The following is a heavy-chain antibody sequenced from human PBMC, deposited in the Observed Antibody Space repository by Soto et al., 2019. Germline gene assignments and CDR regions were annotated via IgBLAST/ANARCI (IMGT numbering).Heavy chain of an antibody. Sequence: PGGSLRLSCAASGFTFSSYSMSWVRQAPGKGLEWVSAITGSGGSTYYADSVKGRFTISRDNSKNTLYLQMNSLRAEGTAVYYCAKEGDLIGYNYGSCFDYWGQGTLVTVSS. D-gene: IGHD5-18*01. J-gene: IGHJ4*02. CDR3: AKEGDLIGYNYGSCFDY. CDR2: ITGSGGST. V-gene: IGHV3-23*01. CDR1: GFTFSSYS.